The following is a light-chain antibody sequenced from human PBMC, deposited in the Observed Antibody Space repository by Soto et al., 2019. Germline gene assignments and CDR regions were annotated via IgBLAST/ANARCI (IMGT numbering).Light chain of an antibody. J-gene: IGKJ2*01. CDR1: QSISSY. CDR2: KAS. CDR3: QQYNTYSVT. Sequence: DIQMTQSPSILSASVGDRVTITCRASQSISSYLAWYQHKPGKAPKLLIYKASSLESGVPSRFSGSGSGTEFTLTISSLQPDDFATYYCQQYNTYSVTFGQGTKLEIK. V-gene: IGKV1-5*03.